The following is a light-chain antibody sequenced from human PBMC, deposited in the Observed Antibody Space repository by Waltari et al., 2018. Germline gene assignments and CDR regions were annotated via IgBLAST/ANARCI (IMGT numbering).Light chain of an antibody. V-gene: IGLV2-23*01. CDR2: EGT. J-gene: IGLJ1*01. Sequence: QSALTQPASVSGSPGQSITIPCTGSSNDLGTYNRVSWYQQHPGKAPKLMIYEGTERPSGVSNRFSGSKSGNTASLTISGLQAEDEADYYCCSYAGSTTFLYVFGTGTKVTVL. CDR1: SNDLGTYNR. CDR3: CSYAGSTTFLYV.